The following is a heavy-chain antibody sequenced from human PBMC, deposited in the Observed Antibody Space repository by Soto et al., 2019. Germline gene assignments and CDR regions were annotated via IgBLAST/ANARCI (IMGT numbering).Heavy chain of an antibody. Sequence: SVTRSLTCPVAGVSSSSYYLSWIRQPPGKGLEWIGYIYYSGSTNYNPSLKSRVTISVDTSKNQFSLKLSSVTAADTAVYYCARDSASRWGDWFDPWGQGTLVNVSA. CDR3: ARDSASRWGDWFDP. J-gene: IGHJ5*02. CDR2: IYYSGST. D-gene: IGHD3-10*01. CDR1: GVSSSSYY. V-gene: IGHV4-59*01.